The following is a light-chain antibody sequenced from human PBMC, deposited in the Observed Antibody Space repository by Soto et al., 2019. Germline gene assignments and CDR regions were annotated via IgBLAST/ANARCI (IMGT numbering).Light chain of an antibody. CDR3: QQYSSTPLP. CDR2: WES. V-gene: IGKV4-1*01. J-gene: IGKJ4*01. CDR1: QSVLSSSDNHNY. Sequence: DIVMTQSPDSLAVSLGERATLNCMSSQSVLSSSDNHNYLAWYQQKPGQPPKLIIYWESMRESGVPDRFSGSGSGTDVTVTIRSTRPEDVAVYYCQQYSSTPLPFGGGTTVEIK.